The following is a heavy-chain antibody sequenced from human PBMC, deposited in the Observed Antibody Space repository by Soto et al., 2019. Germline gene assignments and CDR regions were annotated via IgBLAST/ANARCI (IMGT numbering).Heavy chain of an antibody. D-gene: IGHD6-19*01. Sequence: QVQLVESGGGVVQPGRSLRLSCAASGFTFSSYGMHWVRQAPGKGLEWVAVIWYDGSNKYYADSVKGRFTISRDNSKNTLYLQMNSLRDEDTAVYYCARGRQWPILIDYWGQGTLVTVSS. CDR1: GFTFSSYG. V-gene: IGHV3-33*01. CDR3: ARGRQWPILIDY. CDR2: IWYDGSNK. J-gene: IGHJ4*02.